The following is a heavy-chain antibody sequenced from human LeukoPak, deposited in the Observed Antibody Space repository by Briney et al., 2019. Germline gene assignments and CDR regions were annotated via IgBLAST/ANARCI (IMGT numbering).Heavy chain of an antibody. D-gene: IGHD6-19*01. J-gene: IGHJ4*02. CDR2: ISVSGGA. CDR1: GFTFNSFV. V-gene: IGHV3-23*01. CDR3: AKVLPPRGGRSGWYETNDY. Sequence: GGSLRLSCAASGFTFNSFVMSWVRQAPGKGLEWVSSISVSGGASYADSVKGRFTISRDNSKNALYLQMSSLRADDTAVYYCAKVLPPRGGRSGWYETNDYWGQGTLVTVSS.